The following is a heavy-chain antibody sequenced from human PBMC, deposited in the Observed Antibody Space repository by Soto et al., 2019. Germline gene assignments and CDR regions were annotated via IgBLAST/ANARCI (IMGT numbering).Heavy chain of an antibody. CDR2: ISGSGGST. CDR1: GFTFSSYA. D-gene: IGHD6-19*01. J-gene: IGHJ4*02. V-gene: IGHV3-23*01. CDR3: ASRTSGWYFDY. Sequence: EVQLLESGGGLVQPGGSLRLSCTASGFTFSSYAMNWVRQAPGKGLEWVSVISGSGGSTYYADSVKGRFTISRDNSKNKLYLQMTSLRAEDTAGYYCASRTSGWYFDYWGQGTLVTVSS.